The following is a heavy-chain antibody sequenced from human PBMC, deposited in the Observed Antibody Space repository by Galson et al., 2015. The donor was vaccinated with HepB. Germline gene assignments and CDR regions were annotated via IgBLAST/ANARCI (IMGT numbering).Heavy chain of an antibody. CDR2: ISAYNGNT. CDR1: GYTFAGYY. J-gene: IGHJ3*02. CDR3: ARVHIIVGATTKDAFDI. Sequence: SVKVSCKASGYTFAGYYMHWVRQAPGQGLEWMGWISAYNGNTNYAQKLQGRVTMTTDTSTSTAYMELRSLRSDDTAVYYCARVHIIVGATTKDAFDIWGQGTMVTVSS. V-gene: IGHV1-18*04. D-gene: IGHD1-26*01.